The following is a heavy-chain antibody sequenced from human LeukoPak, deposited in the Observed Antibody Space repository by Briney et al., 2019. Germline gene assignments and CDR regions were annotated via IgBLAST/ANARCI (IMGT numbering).Heavy chain of an antibody. V-gene: IGHV3-9*01. CDR1: GFTFDDYA. CDR3: ARESSGGDYYYYGMDV. J-gene: IGHJ6*02. CDR2: ISWNSGSI. D-gene: IGHD6-19*01. Sequence: GGSLRLSCAASGFTFDDYAMHWVRQAPGKGLEWVSGISWNSGSIGYADSVKGRFTISRDNAKNSLYLQMNSLRAEDTAVYYCARESSGGDYYYYGMDVWGQGTTVTVSS.